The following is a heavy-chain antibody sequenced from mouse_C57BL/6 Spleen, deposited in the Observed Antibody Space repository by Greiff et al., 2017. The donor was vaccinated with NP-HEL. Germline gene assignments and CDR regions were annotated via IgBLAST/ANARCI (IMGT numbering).Heavy chain of an antibody. CDR2: INPSNGGT. Sequence: QVHVKQPGTELVKPGASVKLSCKASGYTFTSYWMHWVKQRPGQGLEWIGNINPSNGGTNYNEKFKSKATLTVDKSSSTAYMQLSSLTSEDSAVYYCARIYYDYGGYFDYWGQGTTLTVSS. D-gene: IGHD2-4*01. J-gene: IGHJ2*01. V-gene: IGHV1-53*01. CDR1: GYTFTSYW. CDR3: ARIYYDYGGYFDY.